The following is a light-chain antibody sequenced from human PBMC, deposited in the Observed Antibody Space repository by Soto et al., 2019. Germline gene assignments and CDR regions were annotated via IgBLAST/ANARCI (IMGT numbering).Light chain of an antibody. CDR3: QHYKTWPLA. Sequence: EIVMTQSPATLSVSPGERATLSCKASQSVSGNLAWYQQKPGQAPRLLLYDASTRATGIPARFSGSGSGTEFTLTISSLQSEDFAIYYCQHYKTWPLAFGGGTKVDIK. J-gene: IGKJ4*01. CDR1: QSVSGN. V-gene: IGKV3-15*01. CDR2: DAS.